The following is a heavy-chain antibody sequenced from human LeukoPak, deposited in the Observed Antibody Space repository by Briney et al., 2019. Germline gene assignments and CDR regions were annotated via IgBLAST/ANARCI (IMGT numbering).Heavy chain of an antibody. CDR3: TRNAGPYCSSTSCSWDYYYYMDV. CDR1: GFTFSGSA. J-gene: IGHJ6*03. Sequence: GGSLRLSCAASGFTFSGSAMHWVRQASGKGLEWVGRIRSKANSYATAYAASVKGRFTISRDDSKNTAYLQMNSLKTEDTAVYYCTRNAGPYCSSTSCSWDYYYYMDVWGKGTTVTVSS. V-gene: IGHV3-73*01. D-gene: IGHD2-2*01. CDR2: IRSKANSYAT.